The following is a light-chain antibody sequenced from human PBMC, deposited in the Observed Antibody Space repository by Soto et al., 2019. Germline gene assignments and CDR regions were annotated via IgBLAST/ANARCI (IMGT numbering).Light chain of an antibody. CDR1: QSVSTW. Sequence: EIQTTKSPAALSASVGDRVTITCRASQSVSTWLAWYQQKPGKAPQVLISMASTLESGVPSRFSGSGSGTEFTLTISSLQPDDFATYYCQHYNSYSEALGQGTKVNIK. V-gene: IGKV1-5*03. J-gene: IGKJ1*01. CDR2: MAS. CDR3: QHYNSYSEA.